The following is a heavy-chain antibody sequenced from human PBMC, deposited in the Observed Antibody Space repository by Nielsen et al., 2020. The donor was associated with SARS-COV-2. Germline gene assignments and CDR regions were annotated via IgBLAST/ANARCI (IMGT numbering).Heavy chain of an antibody. Sequence: SCAASGFTFSSFALHWVRPAPGKGLEWVAIISHDGNTLYNAGSVKSRFTISRDNSENTMFLQMNSLRVDDTAVYYCAREGPDSSSSYFDYWGQGTLVTVSS. J-gene: IGHJ4*02. CDR2: ISHDGNTL. CDR3: AREGPDSSSSYFDY. D-gene: IGHD6-6*01. CDR1: GFTFSSFA. V-gene: IGHV3-30*04.